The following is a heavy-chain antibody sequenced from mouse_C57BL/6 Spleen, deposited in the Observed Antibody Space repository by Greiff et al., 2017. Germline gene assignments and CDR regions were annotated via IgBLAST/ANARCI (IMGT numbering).Heavy chain of an antibody. Sequence: EVQLVESGGGLVKPGGSLKLSCAASGFTFSSYAMSWVRPTPEKRLEWVATISDGGSYTYYPDNVKGRFTISRDNAKNNLYLQMSHLKSEDTAMYYCAKDRYTMITGGAYWCQGTLVTVSA. J-gene: IGHJ3*01. CDR3: AKDRYTMITGGAY. CDR2: ISDGGSYT. D-gene: IGHD2-4*01. CDR1: GFTFSSYA. V-gene: IGHV5-4*01.